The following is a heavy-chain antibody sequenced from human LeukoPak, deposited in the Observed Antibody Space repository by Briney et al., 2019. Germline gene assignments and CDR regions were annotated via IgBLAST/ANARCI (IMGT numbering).Heavy chain of an antibody. J-gene: IGHJ4*02. CDR2: VRGDGGTT. CDR3: ARATRYIVDY. D-gene: IGHD3-9*01. Sequence: PGGSLRLSCAASGFTFSSYWMHWVRQAPGKGVEWVARVRGDGGTTGYADSVKGRFTISRDNAKNTLYLQMNSLRAEDTVVYYCARATRYIVDYWGQGTLVTVSS. CDR1: GFTFSSYW. V-gene: IGHV3-74*01.